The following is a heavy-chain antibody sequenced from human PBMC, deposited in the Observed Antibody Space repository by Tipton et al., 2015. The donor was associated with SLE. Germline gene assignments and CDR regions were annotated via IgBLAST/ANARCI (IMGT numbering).Heavy chain of an antibody. CDR2: IYYSGST. J-gene: IGHJ5*02. CDR3: ARVRTEDIVSTKCNWFDP. Sequence: TLSLTCTVSGGSISSSSYYWGWIRQSPGKGLEWIGSIYYSGSTYYNPSLKSRVTVSVDRSKNQFSLKLSSVTAADTAVYYCARVRTEDIVSTKCNWFDPWGQGTLVTVSS. CDR1: GGSISSSSYY. V-gene: IGHV4-39*07. D-gene: IGHD5/OR15-5a*01.